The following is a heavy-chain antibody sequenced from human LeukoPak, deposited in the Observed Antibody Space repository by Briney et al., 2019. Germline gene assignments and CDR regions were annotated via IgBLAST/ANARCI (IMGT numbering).Heavy chain of an antibody. CDR1: GFSLSSYA. Sequence: GRSLRLSCAASGFSLSSYAIHWVRQAPGKGLEWVAVISYDGSNKYYADSVKGRFTISRDNSKNTLYLQMNSLRAEDTAVYYCARDDYCTNGVCSNYYYYYYMDVWGKGTTVTVSS. D-gene: IGHD2-8*01. V-gene: IGHV3-30*04. CDR3: ARDDYCTNGVCSNYYYYYYMDV. J-gene: IGHJ6*03. CDR2: ISYDGSNK.